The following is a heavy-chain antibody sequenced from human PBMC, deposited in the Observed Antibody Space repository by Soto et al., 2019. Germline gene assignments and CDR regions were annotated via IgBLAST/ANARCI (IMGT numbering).Heavy chain of an antibody. D-gene: IGHD6-13*01. CDR1: GGSISSSNW. Sequence: SETLSLTCAVSGGSISSSNWWSWVRQPPGKGLEWIGEIYHSGSTNYNPSLKSRVTISVDKSKNQFSLKLSSVTAADTAVYYCARWYSSSWYYFDYWGQGTLVTVS. CDR2: IYHSGST. J-gene: IGHJ4*02. V-gene: IGHV4-4*02. CDR3: ARWYSSSWYYFDY.